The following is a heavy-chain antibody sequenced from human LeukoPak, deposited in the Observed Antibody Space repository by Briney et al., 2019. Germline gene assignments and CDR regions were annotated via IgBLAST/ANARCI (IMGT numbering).Heavy chain of an antibody. Sequence: GASVKVSCKASGGTFSSYAISWVRQAPGQGLEWMGRIIPILGIANYAQKFQGRVTITADKSTSTAYMELSSLRSEDTAVYYCARLRVSSGSYSPGYYFDYWGQGTLVTVSS. V-gene: IGHV1-69*04. CDR3: ARLRVSSGSYSPGYYFDY. CDR2: IIPILGIA. J-gene: IGHJ4*02. CDR1: GGTFSSYA. D-gene: IGHD1-26*01.